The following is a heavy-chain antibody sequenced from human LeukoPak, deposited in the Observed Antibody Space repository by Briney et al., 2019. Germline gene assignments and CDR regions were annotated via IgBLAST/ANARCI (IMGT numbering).Heavy chain of an antibody. Sequence: GGSLRLSCAASGFTFSSYAMHWVRQAPGKGLEWVAVISYDGSNKYYADSVKGRFTISRDNSKNTLYLQMNSLRAEDTAVYYCARTYDILSAFDYWGQGTLVTVSS. CDR2: ISYDGSNK. D-gene: IGHD3-9*01. J-gene: IGHJ4*02. V-gene: IGHV3-30*04. CDR3: ARTYDILSAFDY. CDR1: GFTFSSYA.